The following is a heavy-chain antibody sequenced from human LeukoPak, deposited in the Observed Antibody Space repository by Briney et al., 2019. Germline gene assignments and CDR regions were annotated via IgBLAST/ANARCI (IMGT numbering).Heavy chain of an antibody. CDR2: ISGSGGST. D-gene: IGHD2-2*01. CDR3: AKDRRGCTSTSCYYRFDY. J-gene: IGHJ4*02. V-gene: IGHV3-23*01. Sequence: GGSLRLSCAASGFTFSSYAMSWDRQAPGKGLEWVSGISGSGGSTHYADSVKGRFTISRDNSKNTLYLQMNSLRAEDTAVYYCAKDRRGCTSTSCYYRFDYWGQGTLVTVSS. CDR1: GFTFSSYA.